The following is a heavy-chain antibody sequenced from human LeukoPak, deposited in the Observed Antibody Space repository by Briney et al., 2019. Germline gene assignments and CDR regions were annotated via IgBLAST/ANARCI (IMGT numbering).Heavy chain of an antibody. V-gene: IGHV3-74*01. CDR2: IKGDGSAT. CDR3: ASPLAGIAGTYQGL. J-gene: IGHJ4*02. D-gene: IGHD6-13*01. Sequence: PGGSLRLSCAAPGFALSSYWMHWVRQAPGQGLVWVSSIKGDGSATTYADSVEGRFTISRDDAKNTLFLQMSSLRAEDTAAYYCASPLAGIAGTYQGLWGQGTLVTVSS. CDR1: GFALSSYW.